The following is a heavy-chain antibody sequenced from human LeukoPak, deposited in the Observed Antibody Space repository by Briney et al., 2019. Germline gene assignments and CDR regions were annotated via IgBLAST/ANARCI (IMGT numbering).Heavy chain of an antibody. CDR3: AKDHCSSTSCYEEEVSVYYYGMDV. D-gene: IGHD2-2*01. CDR1: GFTFISYA. V-gene: IGHV3-23*01. Sequence: SGGSLRLSCAASGFTFISYAMSWVRQAPGKGLEWMSVITGTGGSTYYADSVKGRFTISRDNSKNTLYLQMNSLRAEDTAVYYCAKDHCSSTSCYEEEVSVYYYGMDVWGQGTTVTVSS. CDR2: ITGTGGST. J-gene: IGHJ6*02.